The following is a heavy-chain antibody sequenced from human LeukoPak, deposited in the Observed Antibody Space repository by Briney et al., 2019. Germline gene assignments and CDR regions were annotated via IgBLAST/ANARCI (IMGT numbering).Heavy chain of an antibody. D-gene: IGHD2-2*01. CDR1: GFSFSSYA. Sequence: GGSLRLSCAPSGFSFSSYAMSWVRQGPGKGLEGVSAISGSGGSTYYADSVKGRFTISRDNSKNTLYLQMISLRAEDTAVYYCAKSQTPYCSSTSCYGYYYYGMDVWGQGTTVTVSS. CDR3: AKSQTPYCSSTSCYGYYYYGMDV. V-gene: IGHV3-23*01. J-gene: IGHJ6*02. CDR2: ISGSGGST.